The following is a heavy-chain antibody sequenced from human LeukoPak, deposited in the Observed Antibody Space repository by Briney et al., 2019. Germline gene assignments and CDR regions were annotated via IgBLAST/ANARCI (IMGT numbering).Heavy chain of an antibody. CDR2: IYYSGST. V-gene: IGHV4-59*11. Sequence: SETLSLTCTVSGVSISSHYWSWIRQPPGKGLEWIGYIYYSGSTNYNPSLKSRVTISVDTSKNQSSPKLSSITAADTAVYCCARYILVVPAAIRTAFDPWGQGTLVTVSS. CDR3: ARYILVVPAAIRTAFDP. D-gene: IGHD2-2*02. J-gene: IGHJ5*02. CDR1: GVSISSHY.